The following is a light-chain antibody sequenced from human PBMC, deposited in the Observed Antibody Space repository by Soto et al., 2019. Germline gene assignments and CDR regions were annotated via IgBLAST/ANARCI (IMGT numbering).Light chain of an antibody. CDR1: HGISSL. CDR2: SAS. CDR3: QQSNSFPLT. V-gene: IGKV1-12*01. J-gene: IGKJ4*01. Sequence: DLQMTQSPSSVSASVGARVTITCRASHGISSLLAWYQQKPGKAPSLLIYSASSLQSGVPSRFSGRGSETDFTLTIGSLQTEDFATYYCQQSNSFPLTFGGGTKVEIK.